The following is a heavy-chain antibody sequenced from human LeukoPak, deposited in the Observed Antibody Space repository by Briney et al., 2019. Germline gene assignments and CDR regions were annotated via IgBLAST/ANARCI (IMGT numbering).Heavy chain of an antibody. D-gene: IGHD4-17*01. CDR3: ARYHYGDYVLDY. Sequence: SGGSLRLSCAASGFTVSSNYMSWVRQAPGKGLEWVSVIYSGGSTYYADSVKGRFTISRDNSKNTLYLQMNSLRAEDTAVYYCARYHYGDYVLDYWGQGTLVTVSS. CDR2: IYSGGST. J-gene: IGHJ4*02. V-gene: IGHV3-53*01. CDR1: GFTVSSNY.